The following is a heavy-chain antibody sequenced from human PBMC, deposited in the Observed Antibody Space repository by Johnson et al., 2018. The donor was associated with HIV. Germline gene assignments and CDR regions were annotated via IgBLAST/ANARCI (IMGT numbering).Heavy chain of an antibody. V-gene: IGHV3-7*05. J-gene: IGHJ3*02. Sequence: VQLVESGGGLVQPGGSLRLSCAASGFTFSSYWMSWVRQAPGKGLEWVANIKQDGSEKYYVDSVKGRFTISRDNAKNSLYLQMNSLRAEDTALYYCAKDFIAVAGRLAFDIWGQGTMVTVSS. D-gene: IGHD6-19*01. CDR3: AKDFIAVAGRLAFDI. CDR1: GFTFSSYW. CDR2: IKQDGSEK.